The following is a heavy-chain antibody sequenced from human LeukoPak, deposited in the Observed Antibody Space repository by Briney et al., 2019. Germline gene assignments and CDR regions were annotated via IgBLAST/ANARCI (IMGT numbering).Heavy chain of an antibody. V-gene: IGHV3-30*18. Sequence: GGSLRLSCAASGFTFSSYGMHWVRQAPGKGLEWVAVISYDGSNKYYADSVKGRFTISRDNSKNTLYLQMNSLRAEDTAVYYCGKDRYYGKSAIYYWGQGTLV. D-gene: IGHD1-26*01. CDR3: GKDRYYGKSAIYY. J-gene: IGHJ4*02. CDR2: ISYDGSNK. CDR1: GFTFSSYG.